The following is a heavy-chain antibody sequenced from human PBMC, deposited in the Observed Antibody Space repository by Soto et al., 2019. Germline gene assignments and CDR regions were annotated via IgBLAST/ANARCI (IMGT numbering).Heavy chain of an antibody. J-gene: IGHJ6*02. V-gene: IGHV3-53*04. D-gene: IGHD3-22*01. CDR3: ARDPYYDSSGYLASHGMDV. Sequence: PSETLSLTCTVSGGSISSGGYYWSWVRQAPGKGLEWVSVIYSGGSTYYADSVKGRFTISRHNSKNTLYLQMNSLRAEDTAVYYCARDPYYDSSGYLASHGMDVWGQGTTVTVSS. CDR1: GGSISSGGYY. CDR2: IYSGGST.